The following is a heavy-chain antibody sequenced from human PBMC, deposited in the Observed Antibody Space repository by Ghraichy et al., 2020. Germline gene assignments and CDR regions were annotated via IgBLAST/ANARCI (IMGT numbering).Heavy chain of an antibody. CDR3: ARRGLGPDY. D-gene: IGHD5/OR15-5a*01. J-gene: IGHJ4*02. Sequence: SETLSLTCTVSGGSISSSSYYWGWIRQPPGKGLEWIGSIYYSGSTYYNLSLKSRVTISVDTSKNQFSLKLSSVTAADTAVYYCARRGLGPDYWGQGTLVTVSS. CDR1: GGSISSSSYY. V-gene: IGHV4-39*01. CDR2: IYYSGST.